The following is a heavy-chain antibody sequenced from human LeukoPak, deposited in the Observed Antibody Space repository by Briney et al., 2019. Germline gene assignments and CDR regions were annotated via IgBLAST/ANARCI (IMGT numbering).Heavy chain of an antibody. CDR2: ISGSGGST. D-gene: IGHD5-18*01. CDR3: AISAMVTDWYFDL. CDR1: GFTFSSYA. J-gene: IGHJ2*01. Sequence: GGSLRLSCAASGFTFSSYAMSWVRQAPGKGLEWVSAISGSGGSTYYADSVKGRFTISGDNSKNTLYLQMNSLRAEDTAVYYCAISAMVTDWYFDLWGRGTLVTVSS. V-gene: IGHV3-23*01.